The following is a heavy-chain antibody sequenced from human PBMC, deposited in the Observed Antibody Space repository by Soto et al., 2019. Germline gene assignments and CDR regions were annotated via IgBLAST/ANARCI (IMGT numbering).Heavy chain of an antibody. Sequence: QVQLQESGPGLVKPSQTLSLTCTVSGGSISSGGYYWSWIRQHPGKGLEWIGYIYYSGSTYYNPSIKCRVTLSVDRSKNHFSLKLSSVTAADTAVYYCARGSEYGRTNWFEPCGQGTLVTVSS. J-gene: IGHJ5*02. CDR1: GGSISSGGYY. D-gene: IGHD6-19*01. CDR2: IYYSGST. V-gene: IGHV4-31*03. CDR3: ARGSEYGRTNWFEP.